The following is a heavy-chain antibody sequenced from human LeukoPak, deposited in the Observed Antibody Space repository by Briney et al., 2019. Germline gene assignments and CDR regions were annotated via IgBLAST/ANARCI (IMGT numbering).Heavy chain of an antibody. CDR2: INPNSGGT. CDR1: GYTFTGYY. J-gene: IGHJ3*02. V-gene: IGHV1-2*02. Sequence: ASVKVSCKASGYTFTGYYMHWVRQAPGQGLEWMGWINPNSGGTNYAQKFQGRVTMTRDTSISTAYMELSRLRSDDTAAYYCARAYRAAVTPSDAFDIWGQGTMVTVSS. CDR3: ARAYRAAVTPSDAFDI. D-gene: IGHD4-11*01.